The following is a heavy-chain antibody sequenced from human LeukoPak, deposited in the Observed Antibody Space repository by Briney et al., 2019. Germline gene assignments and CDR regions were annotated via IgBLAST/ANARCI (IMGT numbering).Heavy chain of an antibody. D-gene: IGHD3-10*01. Sequence: SVKVSCKAPGGTFSSYAISWVRQAPGQGLEWMGGIIPIFGTANYAQKFQGRVTITADESTSTAYMELSSLRSEDTAVYYCARAKVDYYGSGTLYRPYYFDYWGQGTLVTVSS. J-gene: IGHJ4*02. CDR2: IIPIFGTA. CDR1: GGTFSSYA. V-gene: IGHV1-69*13. CDR3: ARAKVDYYGSGTLYRPYYFDY.